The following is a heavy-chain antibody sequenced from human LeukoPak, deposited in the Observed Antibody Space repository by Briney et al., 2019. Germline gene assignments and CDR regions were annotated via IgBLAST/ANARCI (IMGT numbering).Heavy chain of an antibody. J-gene: IGHJ3*02. D-gene: IGHD6-13*01. Sequence: SETLSLTCTVSGGSISSYYWSWIRQPPGKGLEWIGYIYYSGSTNYNPSLRSRVTISVDTSKNQFSLKLSSVTAADTAVYYCARLGSSWYDAFDIWGQGTMVTVSS. V-gene: IGHV4-59*01. CDR2: IYYSGST. CDR3: ARLGSSWYDAFDI. CDR1: GGSISSYY.